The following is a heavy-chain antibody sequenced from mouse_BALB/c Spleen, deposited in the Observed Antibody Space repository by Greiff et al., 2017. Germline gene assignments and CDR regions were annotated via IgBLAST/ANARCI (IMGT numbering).Heavy chain of an antibody. Sequence: VQLQQSGPELVKPGASVKIPCKASGYTFTDYNMDWVKQSHGKSLEWIGDINPNNGGTIYNQKFKGKATLTVDKSSSTAYMELRSLTSEDTAVYYCARLVRGYYAMDYWGQGTSVTVSS. CDR2: INPNNGGT. J-gene: IGHJ4*01. CDR1: GYTFTDYN. CDR3: ARLVRGYYAMDY. D-gene: IGHD2-14*01. V-gene: IGHV1-18*01.